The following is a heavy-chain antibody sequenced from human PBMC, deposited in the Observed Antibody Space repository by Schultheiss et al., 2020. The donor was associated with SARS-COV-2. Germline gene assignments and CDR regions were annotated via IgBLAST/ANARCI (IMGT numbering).Heavy chain of an antibody. V-gene: IGHV4-34*01. CDR1: GGSFSGYY. D-gene: IGHD1-26*01. Sequence: SETLSLTCAVYGGSFSGYYWSWIRQPPGKGLEWIGHIYHSGNTHYNPSLKSRVTISVDTSKNQFSLKLSSVTAADTAVYYCAATHRTILDYWGQGTLVTVSS. CDR3: AATHRTILDY. J-gene: IGHJ4*02. CDR2: IYHSGNT.